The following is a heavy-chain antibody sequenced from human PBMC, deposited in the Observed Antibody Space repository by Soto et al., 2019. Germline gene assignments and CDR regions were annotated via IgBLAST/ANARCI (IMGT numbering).Heavy chain of an antibody. CDR3: ARLKRDYAVA. CDR1: GYTFTSYD. Sequence: QVQLVQSGAEVKKPGASVKVSCKASGYTFTSYDINWVRLAPGQGLEWMGWMNPTSGNTGYAQKFQGRVTMTRNTSISTAYMELSSLRYGDTAVYYCARLKRDYAVAWGQGTLVTVSS. V-gene: IGHV1-8*01. CDR2: MNPTSGNT. J-gene: IGHJ5*02. D-gene: IGHD3-16*01.